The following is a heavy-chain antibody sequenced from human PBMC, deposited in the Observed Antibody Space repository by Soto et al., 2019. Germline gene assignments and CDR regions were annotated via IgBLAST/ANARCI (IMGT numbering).Heavy chain of an antibody. J-gene: IGHJ5*02. CDR1: GYTFTDYY. V-gene: IGHV1-2*02. CDR3: ARGGVRVVASFDP. CDR2: INPNSGGT. D-gene: IGHD2-15*01. Sequence: GASVKVSCKASGYTFTDYYIHWVRQAPGQGLEWMGWINPNSGGTNYAQKFQGRVTMTRDTSISTAYMELSRLISDDTAVYYCARGGVRVVASFDPWGPGALVTVSS.